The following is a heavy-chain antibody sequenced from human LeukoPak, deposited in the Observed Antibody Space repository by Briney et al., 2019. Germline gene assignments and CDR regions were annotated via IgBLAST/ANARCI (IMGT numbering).Heavy chain of an antibody. CDR1: GGSISSYY. CDR3: ASQGYDILTGYYGFDY. Sequence: SETLSLICTVSGGSISSYYWSWSRQPPGKGLEWIGYIYYSGSTNYNPSLKSRVTISVDTSKNQFSLKLSSVTAADTAVYYCASQGYDILTGYYGFDYWGQGTLVTVSS. D-gene: IGHD3-9*01. J-gene: IGHJ4*02. V-gene: IGHV4-59*01. CDR2: IYYSGST.